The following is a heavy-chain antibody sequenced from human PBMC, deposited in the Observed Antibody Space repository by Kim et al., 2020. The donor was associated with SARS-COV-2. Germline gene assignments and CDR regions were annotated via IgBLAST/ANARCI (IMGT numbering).Heavy chain of an antibody. D-gene: IGHD6-6*01. CDR2: INHSGST. J-gene: IGHJ3*02. CDR3: ARAPGLSSIAALRSAFDI. CDR1: GGSFSGYY. Sequence: SETLSLTCAVYGGSFSGYYWSWIRQPPGKGLEWIGEINHSGSTNYNPSLKSRVTISVDTSKNQFSLKLSSVTAADTAVYYCARAPGLSSIAALRSAFDIWGQGTMVTVSS. V-gene: IGHV4-34*01.